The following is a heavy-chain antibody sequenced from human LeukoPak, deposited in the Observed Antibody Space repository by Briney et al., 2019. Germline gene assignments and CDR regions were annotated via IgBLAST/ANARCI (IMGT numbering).Heavy chain of an antibody. CDR2: IIPIFGIG. V-gene: IGHV1-69*04. CDR3: ARGSGITMVRGVFDELIYYGMDV. D-gene: IGHD3-10*01. J-gene: IGHJ6*02. Sequence: GASVKLSCKASGATFTSCAISWVRQAPGQGLEWMGRIIPIFGIGNYAQKFQGRVTITADKSTRTAYMELSSLSSVDTAVYYCARGSGITMVRGVFDELIYYGMDVWGQGTTVTVSS. CDR1: GATFTSCA.